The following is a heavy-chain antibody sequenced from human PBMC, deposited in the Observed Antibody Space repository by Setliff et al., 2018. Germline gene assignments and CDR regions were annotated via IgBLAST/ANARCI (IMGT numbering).Heavy chain of an antibody. V-gene: IGHV4-59*08. CDR1: GGSISSHY. CDR3: ARVAGSGYLDRCFDP. D-gene: IGHD3-22*01. CDR2: IYYSGST. J-gene: IGHJ5*02. Sequence: PSETLSLTCTVSGGSISSHYWSWIRQPPGKGLEWIGYIYYSGSTNYNPSLRSRVTISVDTSKNQFSLKLISVTAADTAVYYCARVAGSGYLDRCFDPWGQGTLVTVSS.